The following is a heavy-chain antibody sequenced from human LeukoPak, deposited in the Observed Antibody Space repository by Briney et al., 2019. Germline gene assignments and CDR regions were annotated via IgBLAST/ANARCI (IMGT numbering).Heavy chain of an antibody. V-gene: IGHV4-59*01. CDR1: GGAISSYY. J-gene: IGHJ4*02. Sequence: PSETQSLTCTVSGGAISSYYWSWIRQPPGKGLEWIANIYSGGSTKYSDSLRSRVTISVDTSKNQFSLKLTSVTAADTAVYYCARGVLSSGWSAYYFDYWGQGTLLTVSS. CDR2: IYSGGST. CDR3: ARGVLSSGWSAYYFDY. D-gene: IGHD6-19*01.